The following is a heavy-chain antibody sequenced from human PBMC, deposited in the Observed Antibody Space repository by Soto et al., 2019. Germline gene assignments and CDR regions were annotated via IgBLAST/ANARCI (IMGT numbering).Heavy chain of an antibody. CDR2: SSSGGYTI. D-gene: IGHD5-12*01. V-gene: IGHV3-48*03. J-gene: IGHJ3*01. CDR1: GFAFNSYE. CDR3: AKEKSVMYSGYDAFDV. Sequence: PGGSLRLSCAASGFAFNSYEMDWVRQAPGKGLEWVAYSSSGGYTIYYADSVKGRFTISRDDAKNSLYLDMNSLRAEDTAVYYCAKEKSVMYSGYDAFDVWGQGTMVTVSS.